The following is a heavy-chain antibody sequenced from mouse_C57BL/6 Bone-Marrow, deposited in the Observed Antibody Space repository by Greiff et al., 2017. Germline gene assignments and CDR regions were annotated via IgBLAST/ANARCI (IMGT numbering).Heavy chain of an antibody. Sequence: EVQLVESGGGLVKPGGSLKLSCAASGFTFSSYTMSWVRQTPETRLQWVAAISGGGGNTYYPDSVKGRFTISRDNDKNLLYLQMSSLRSEDTALYYCSRQVTTVLATKYFDVWGTGTTVTVSS. CDR1: GFTFSSYT. CDR2: ISGGGGNT. CDR3: SRQVTTVLATKYFDV. D-gene: IGHD1-1*01. V-gene: IGHV5-9*01. J-gene: IGHJ1*03.